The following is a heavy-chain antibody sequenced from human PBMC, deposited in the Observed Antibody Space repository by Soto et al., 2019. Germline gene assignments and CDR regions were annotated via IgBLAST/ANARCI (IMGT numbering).Heavy chain of an antibody. CDR2: IYYSGST. CDR1: GGSISSGGYY. CDR3: AGRLPYCSGGSCYDYGMDV. J-gene: IGHJ6*02. V-gene: IGHV4-31*03. Sequence: SETLSLTCTVSGGSISSGGYYWSWIRQHPGKGLEWIGYIYYSGSTYYNPSLKSRVTISVDTSKNQFSLKLSSVTAADTAVYYCAGRLPYCSGGSCYDYGMDVWGQGTTVTVSS. D-gene: IGHD2-15*01.